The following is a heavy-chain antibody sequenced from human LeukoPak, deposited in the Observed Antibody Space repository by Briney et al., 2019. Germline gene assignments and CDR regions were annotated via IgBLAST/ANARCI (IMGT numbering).Heavy chain of an antibody. CDR2: ISWNSGSI. J-gene: IGHJ3*02. V-gene: IGHV3-9*01. CDR3: AKESGKAMIVVVRSRRAFDI. Sequence: GGSLRLSCATSGFTFDDYAMHWVRQAPGKGLEWVSGISWNSGSIGYADSVKGRFTISRDNAKNSLYLQMNSLRAEDTALYYCAKESGKAMIVVVRSRRAFDIWGQGTMVTVSS. CDR1: GFTFDDYA. D-gene: IGHD3-22*01.